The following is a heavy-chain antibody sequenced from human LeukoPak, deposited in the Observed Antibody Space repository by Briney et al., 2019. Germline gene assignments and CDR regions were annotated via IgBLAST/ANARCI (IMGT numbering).Heavy chain of an antibody. CDR3: AILVGANDFDY. CDR1: GYTFTSYY. Sequence: GASVTVSCTASGYTFTSYYMHWVRQAPGQGLEWMGIINPSGGSTSYAQKFQGRVTMTRDTSTSTVYMELSSLRSEDTAVYYCAILVGANDFDYWGQGTLVIVSS. CDR2: INPSGGST. V-gene: IGHV1-46*01. J-gene: IGHJ4*02. D-gene: IGHD1-26*01.